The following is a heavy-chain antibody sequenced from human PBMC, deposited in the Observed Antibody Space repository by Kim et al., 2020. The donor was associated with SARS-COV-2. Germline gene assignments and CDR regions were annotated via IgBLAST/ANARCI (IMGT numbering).Heavy chain of an antibody. J-gene: IGHJ3*02. CDR3: TRGPPLVASYWDAFDI. Sequence: GGSLRLSCAASGFTFSGSAWHWVRQASGKGLEWVGRIRSKANSYETAYAASVKGRFTISRDDSKNTAYLQMNSLKTEATAVYYCTRGPPLVASYWDAFDIWGQGTMVTVSS. V-gene: IGHV3-73*01. D-gene: IGHD1-26*01. CDR2: IRSKANSYET. CDR1: GFTFSGSA.